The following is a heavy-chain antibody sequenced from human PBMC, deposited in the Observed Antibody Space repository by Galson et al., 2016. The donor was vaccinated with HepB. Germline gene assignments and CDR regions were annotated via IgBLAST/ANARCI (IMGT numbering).Heavy chain of an antibody. D-gene: IGHD2-21*02. CDR2: IGSDTRYT. CDR1: GFKFISHA. CDR3: ARSGLTAEFDY. J-gene: IGHJ4*02. Sequence: SLRLPCAASGFKFISHALNWVRQAPGRGLEWISSIGSDTRYTYYADSVKGRFTVSRDNAKNSLYLLLNSLRADDTAVYYCARSGLTAEFDYWGQGTLVAVSS. V-gene: IGHV3-21*01.